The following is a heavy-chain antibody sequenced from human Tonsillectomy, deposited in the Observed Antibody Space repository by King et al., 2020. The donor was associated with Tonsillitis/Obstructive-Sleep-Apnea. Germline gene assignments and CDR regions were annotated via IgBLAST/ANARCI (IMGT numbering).Heavy chain of an antibody. J-gene: IGHJ6*02. CDR3: TTGQDQLLLYYYYYGMDV. V-gene: IGHV3-15*07. CDR1: GFTFSNAW. D-gene: IGHD2-2*01. Sequence: VQLVESGGGLVKPGGSLRLSCAASGFTFSNAWMNWVRQAPGKGLEWVGRIKSKTDGGTTDYAAPVKGRFTISRDDSKNTLYLQMNSLKTEDTAVYYCTTGQDQLLLYYYYYGMDVWGQGTTVTVSS. CDR2: IKSKTDGGTT.